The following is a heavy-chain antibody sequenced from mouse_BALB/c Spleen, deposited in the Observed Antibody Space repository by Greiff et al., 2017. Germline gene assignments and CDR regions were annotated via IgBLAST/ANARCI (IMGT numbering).Heavy chain of an antibody. Sequence: EVKLQESGPSLVKPSQTLSLTCSATGYSITSCYWNWIRKFPGNKLEYIGYISYSGSTYYNPSLKSRISIIRDTSNNQYYLQLNTVTTEDTATYYCARSLPPIYDGYYRDYWGQGTLVTVSA. D-gene: IGHD2-3*01. CDR1: GYSITSCY. CDR2: ISYSGST. J-gene: IGHJ3*01. CDR3: ARSLPPIYDGYYRDY. V-gene: IGHV3-8*02.